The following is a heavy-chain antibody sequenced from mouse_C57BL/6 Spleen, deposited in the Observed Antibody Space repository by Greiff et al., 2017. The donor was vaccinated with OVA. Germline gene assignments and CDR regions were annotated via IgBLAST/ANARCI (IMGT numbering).Heavy chain of an antibody. CDR3: ARKGTWTLDY. CDR2: IWSGGST. V-gene: IGHV2-2*01. CDR1: GFSLTSYG. J-gene: IGHJ2*01. Sequence: VQLQQSGPGLVQPSQSLSITCTVSGFSLTSYGVHWVRQSPGKGLEWLGVIWSGGSTDYNAAFISRLSISKDNSKSQVFFKMNSLQADDTAIYYCARKGTWTLDYWGQGTTLTVSS. D-gene: IGHD3-3*01.